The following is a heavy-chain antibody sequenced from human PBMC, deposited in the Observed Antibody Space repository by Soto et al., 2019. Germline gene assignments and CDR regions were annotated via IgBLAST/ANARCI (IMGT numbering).Heavy chain of an antibody. D-gene: IGHD2-15*01. J-gene: IGHJ5*02. CDR1: GFDFNTYG. Sequence: QVQLVQSGGGVVQPGRSLRLSCAASGFDFNTYGLHWVRQAPGKGLEWVAGISFDGGNQYYADSVQGRFTISRDKSNNKLYLQMNSLGAEDTATYYCAKDSRVRAGGSGGWFDPWGQGTLFIVSS. CDR3: AKDSRVRAGGSGGWFDP. V-gene: IGHV3-30*18. CDR2: ISFDGGNQ.